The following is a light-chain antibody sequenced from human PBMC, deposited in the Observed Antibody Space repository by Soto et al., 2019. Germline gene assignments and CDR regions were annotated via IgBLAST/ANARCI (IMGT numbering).Light chain of an antibody. CDR1: QSLLHSHGYNF. J-gene: IGKJ1*01. CDR2: LGS. V-gene: IGKV2-28*01. Sequence: DIVLTQSPLSLPVTPGEPASISCRSSQSLLHSHGYNFLNWYLQKPGQSPQLLIYLGSNRASEVPDGRSRSGSGADFTLPIRSVGGGDGGVYYCLQALTTPPCTFGQGTKVEI. CDR3: LQALTTPPCT.